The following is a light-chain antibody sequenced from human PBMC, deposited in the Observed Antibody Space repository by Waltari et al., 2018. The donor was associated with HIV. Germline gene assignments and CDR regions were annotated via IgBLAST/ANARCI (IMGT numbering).Light chain of an antibody. Sequence: QTAWTQPPSASGSPGKSVTISCTGTSSDAGGYDYVPCYHQQPAKAPQLIIYEVNSRPSGGPDRFSGATSGNTAALTVSGLQSEDEADYYCSSYAGSNHFGVFGGGTKLTVL. J-gene: IGLJ2*01. CDR1: SSDAGGYDY. CDR3: SSYAGSNHFGV. CDR2: EVN. V-gene: IGLV2-8*01.